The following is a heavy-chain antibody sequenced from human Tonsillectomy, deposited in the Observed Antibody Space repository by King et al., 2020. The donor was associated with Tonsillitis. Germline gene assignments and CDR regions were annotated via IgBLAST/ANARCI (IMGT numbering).Heavy chain of an antibody. D-gene: IGHD3-22*01. Sequence: VQLVESGGGLVKPGGSLRLSCAASVFTFSYYSMNWVRQAPGKGLEWVSSISSSSTDIYYADSVKGRFTISRDKAKNSLYLQMISMRAEDTSVYYCASGDYYDPSGFADYWGQGTLVPVPS. J-gene: IGHJ4*02. CDR2: ISSSSTDI. CDR3: ASGDYYDPSGFADY. V-gene: IGHV3-21*01. CDR1: VFTFSYYS.